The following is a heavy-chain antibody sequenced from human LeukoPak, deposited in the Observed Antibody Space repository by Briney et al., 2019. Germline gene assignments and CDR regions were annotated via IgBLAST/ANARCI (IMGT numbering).Heavy chain of an antibody. V-gene: IGHV1-8*03. CDR1: GYTFTSYD. Sequence: GASVKVSCKASGYTFTSYDINWVRQATGQGLEWMGWMNPNSGNTGYAQKFQGRVTITRNTSISTAYMELSSLRSEDTAVYYCARVYYYDNSIDYWGQGTLVTVSS. CDR2: MNPNSGNT. CDR3: ARVYYYDNSIDY. D-gene: IGHD3-22*01. J-gene: IGHJ4*02.